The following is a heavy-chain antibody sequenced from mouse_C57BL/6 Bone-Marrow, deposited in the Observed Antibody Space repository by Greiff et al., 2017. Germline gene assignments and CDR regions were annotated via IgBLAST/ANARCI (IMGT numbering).Heavy chain of an antibody. CDR1: GFTFSDYG. D-gene: IGHD2-4*01. CDR3: ARKRLRRTGFAY. CDR2: ISSGSSTN. Sequence: EVQGVESGGGLVKPGGSLKLSCAASGFTFSDYGMHWVRQAPEKGLAWVAYISSGSSTNYYADTVKGRFTISRDNAKNTLFLQMTSLRSEDTAMYYCARKRLRRTGFAYWGQGTLVTVSA. V-gene: IGHV5-17*01. J-gene: IGHJ3*01.